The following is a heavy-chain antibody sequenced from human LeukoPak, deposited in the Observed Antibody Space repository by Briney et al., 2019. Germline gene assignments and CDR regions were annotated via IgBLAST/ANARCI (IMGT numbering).Heavy chain of an antibody. V-gene: IGHV3-23*01. J-gene: IGHJ4*02. CDR2: ISGSGSSA. CDR3: AREEPNGDYVYPPLGY. Sequence: GGSLRLSCAASGFTFSNYAMSWVRQAPGKGLEWVSAISGSGSSASYADAVKGRFTISRDNSKNTLYLQMNSLRAEDTAVYYCAREEPNGDYVYPPLGYWGQGTLVTVSS. CDR1: GFTFSNYA. D-gene: IGHD4-17*01.